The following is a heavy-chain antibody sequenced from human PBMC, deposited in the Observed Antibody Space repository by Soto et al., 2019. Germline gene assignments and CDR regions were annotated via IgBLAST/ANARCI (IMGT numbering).Heavy chain of an antibody. CDR3: ASYRSSSALDYYYGMAV. D-gene: IGHD6-13*01. CDR1: GFTVSSNY. CDR2: IYSGGST. Sequence: EVQLVESGGGLVQPGGSLRLSCAASGFTVSSNYMSWVRQAPGKGLEWVSVIYSGGSTYYADSVKGRFTISRDNSXTXXYLQMRGLRAGDAAVYYCASYRSSSALDYYYGMAVWGQGATVPVSS. J-gene: IGHJ6*02. V-gene: IGHV3-66*01.